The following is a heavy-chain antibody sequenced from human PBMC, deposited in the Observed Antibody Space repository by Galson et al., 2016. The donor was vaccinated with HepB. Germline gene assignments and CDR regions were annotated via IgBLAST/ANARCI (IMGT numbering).Heavy chain of an antibody. V-gene: IGHV3-23*01. D-gene: IGHD2-2*01. J-gene: IGHJ4*02. CDR3: AKDGAIYGSCTSTSCSSYSDY. CDR2: ISSYTGTT. Sequence: VRQAPGKGLEWVSVISSYTGTTDYADSVKGRFTISRDNSKNTLFLQMNSLRAEDTAIYYCAKDGAIYGSCTSTSCSSYSDYWGQGTLVTVSS.